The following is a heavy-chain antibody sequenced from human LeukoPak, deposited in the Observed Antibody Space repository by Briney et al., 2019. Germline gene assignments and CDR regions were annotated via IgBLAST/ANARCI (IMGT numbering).Heavy chain of an antibody. CDR1: GFTFSSYG. CDR3: AKDGSSYYYIYY. J-gene: IGHJ4*02. V-gene: IGHV3-23*01. Sequence: GGSLRLSCAASGFTFSSYGMSWVRQAPGKGLEWVSAISGSGGSTYYADSVKGRFTISRDNAKNSLYLQMNSLRAEDMALYYCAKDGSSYYYIYYWGQGTLVTVSS. CDR2: ISGSGGST. D-gene: IGHD3-10*01.